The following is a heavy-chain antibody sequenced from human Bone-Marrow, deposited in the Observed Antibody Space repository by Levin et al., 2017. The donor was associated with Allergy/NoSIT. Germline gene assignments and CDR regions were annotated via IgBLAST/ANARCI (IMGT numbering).Heavy chain of an antibody. D-gene: IGHD1-26*01. J-gene: IGHJ2*01. CDR2: ISTGGGTI. V-gene: IGHV3-48*02. CDR1: GFNFSTYS. Sequence: GESLKISCAASGFNFSTYSMNWVRLAPGKGLEWIAYISTGGGTIYYADSVKGRFTIVRDNAKNSLHLQMDSLRDQDTAVYFCSRGALRWDRPGWYFDLWGRGTLVSVSS. CDR3: SRGALRWDRPGWYFDL.